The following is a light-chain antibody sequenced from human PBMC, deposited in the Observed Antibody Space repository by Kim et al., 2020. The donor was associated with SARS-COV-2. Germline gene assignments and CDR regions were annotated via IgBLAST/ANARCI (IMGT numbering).Light chain of an antibody. Sequence: LSPGERATLACRASQSISSSYLGWYQQTPGQAPRLLIYGASSRATGIPDRFSGSGSGTDFTLTISRLEPEDFAVYYCQHYGSAPYSFGQGTKLEIK. J-gene: IGKJ2*03. CDR2: GAS. CDR3: QHYGSAPYS. V-gene: IGKV3-20*01. CDR1: QSISSSY.